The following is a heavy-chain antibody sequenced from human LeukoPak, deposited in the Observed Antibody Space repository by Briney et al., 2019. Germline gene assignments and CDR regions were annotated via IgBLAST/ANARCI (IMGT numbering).Heavy chain of an antibody. Sequence: GESLKISCKGSGYSFTNYWIGWVRQMPGEGLEWMGIIYPGDSDTRCSPSFQGLVTISADKSISTAYLQWSSLKASDTAMYYCARPQDFGLTGMNAFDIWGQGTMVTVSS. CDR3: ARPQDFGLTGMNAFDI. J-gene: IGHJ3*02. D-gene: IGHD7-27*01. CDR2: IYPGDSDT. V-gene: IGHV5-51*01. CDR1: GYSFTNYW.